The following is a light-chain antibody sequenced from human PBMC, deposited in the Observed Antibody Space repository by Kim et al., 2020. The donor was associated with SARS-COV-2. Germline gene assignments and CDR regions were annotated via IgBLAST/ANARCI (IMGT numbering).Light chain of an antibody. CDR3: QTWDTGVRL. CDR2: LDSDGSH. Sequence: QLVLTQSPSASASLGASVKLTCTLSSGHSSYAIAWHQQQPEKGPRFLMKLDSDGSHNKGDGIPDRFSGSSSGAERYLTISSLQSEDVADYYCQTWDTGVRLFGGGTQLTVL. CDR1: SGHSSYA. J-gene: IGLJ3*02. V-gene: IGLV4-69*01.